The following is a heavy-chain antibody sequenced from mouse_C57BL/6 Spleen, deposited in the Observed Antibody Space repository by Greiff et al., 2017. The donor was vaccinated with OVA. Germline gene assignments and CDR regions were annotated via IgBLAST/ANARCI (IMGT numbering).Heavy chain of an antibody. V-gene: IGHV1-15*01. J-gene: IGHJ3*01. Sequence: QVQLKESGAELVRPGASVTLSCKASGYTFTDYEMHWVKQTPVHGLEWIGAIDPETGGTAYNQKFKGKAILTADKSSSTAYMELRSLTSEDSAVYYCTRKNWDVAWFAYWGQGTLVTVSA. D-gene: IGHD4-1*01. CDR1: GYTFTDYE. CDR2: IDPETGGT. CDR3: TRKNWDVAWFAY.